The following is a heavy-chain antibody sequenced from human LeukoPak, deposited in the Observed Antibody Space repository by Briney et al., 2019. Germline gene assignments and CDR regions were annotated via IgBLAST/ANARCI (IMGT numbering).Heavy chain of an antibody. CDR2: ISSSGSTI. CDR3: ARDRLGQQLVDY. J-gene: IGHJ4*02. CDR1: GFTFSSYE. V-gene: IGHV3-48*03. Sequence: GGSLRLSCAASGFTFSSYEMNWVRQAPGKGLEWVSYISSSGSTIYYADSVKGRFTISRDNAKNSLCLQMNSLRAEDTAVYYCARDRLGQQLVDYWGQGTLVTVSS. D-gene: IGHD6-13*01.